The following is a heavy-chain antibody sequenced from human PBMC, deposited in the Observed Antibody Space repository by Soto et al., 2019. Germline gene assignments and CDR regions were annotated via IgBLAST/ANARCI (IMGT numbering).Heavy chain of an antibody. V-gene: IGHV3-30*18. CDR2: ISHDGSRN. CDR3: AKGWEKLDS. J-gene: IGHJ4*02. CDR1: GFPFSAYG. D-gene: IGHD1-26*01. Sequence: QVQLVESGGGVVQPGKSLKLSCEASGFPFSAYGMHWVRQAPGKGLEWLAVISHDGSRNYDADSVKGRFTISRDNSKNTVHLQLTGLRPADTAVYYCAKGWEKLDSWGQGALVTVSS.